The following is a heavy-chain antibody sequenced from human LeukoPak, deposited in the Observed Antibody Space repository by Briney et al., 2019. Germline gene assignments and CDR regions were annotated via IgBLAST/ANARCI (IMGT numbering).Heavy chain of an antibody. D-gene: IGHD3-10*01. J-gene: IGHJ6*02. CDR2: INPNSGGT. CDR3: ARDRNLRRVTLYGMDV. V-gene: IGHV1-2*02. Sequence: GASVKVSCKASGYTFTGYYMHWVRQAPGQGLEWMGWINPNSGGTNYAQKFQGRVTMTRDTSISTAYMELSRLRSDDTAVYYCARDRNLRRVTLYGMDVWGQGTTVTVSS. CDR1: GYTFTGYY.